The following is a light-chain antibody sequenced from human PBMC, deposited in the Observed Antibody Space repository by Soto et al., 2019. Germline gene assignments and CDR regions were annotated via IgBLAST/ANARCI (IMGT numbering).Light chain of an antibody. CDR1: QSIGTF. V-gene: IGKV1-39*01. CDR3: QQAFSEQWR. CDR2: TSF. J-gene: IGKJ1*01. Sequence: PITESPCSRSASVVDGVAITCRASQSIGTFLNWYQQKPGEAPNLLIHTSFTLYSGVPSRFSGTGSGTDFTLTISRLQPEDFATYFCQQAFSEQWRFGQGTKVEIK.